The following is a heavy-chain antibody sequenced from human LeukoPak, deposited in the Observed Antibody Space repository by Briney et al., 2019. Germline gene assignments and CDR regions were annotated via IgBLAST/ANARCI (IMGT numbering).Heavy chain of an antibody. Sequence: SETLSLTCTVSGGSLSSYYWSWIRQPPGKGLEWIGYIYYSGSTNYNPSLKSRVTISVDTSKNQFSLKLSSVTAADTAVYYCARATYYYDSSGYRNWFDPWGQGTLVTVSS. J-gene: IGHJ5*02. CDR2: IYYSGST. V-gene: IGHV4-59*12. CDR1: GGSLSSYY. D-gene: IGHD3-22*01. CDR3: ARATYYYDSSGYRNWFDP.